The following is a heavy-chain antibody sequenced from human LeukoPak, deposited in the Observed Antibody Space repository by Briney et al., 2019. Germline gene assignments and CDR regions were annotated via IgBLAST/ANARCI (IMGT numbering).Heavy chain of an antibody. CDR3: ARGLSGSYYFDY. J-gene: IGHJ4*02. Sequence: PSETLSLTCAVSGGSISSSNWWSWVRQPPGKGLEWIGEIYHSGSTNYNPSLKSRVTISVDKSENQFSLKLSSVTAADTAVYYCARGLSGSYYFDYWGQGTLVTASS. V-gene: IGHV4-4*02. CDR2: IYHSGST. D-gene: IGHD1-26*01. CDR1: GGSISSSNW.